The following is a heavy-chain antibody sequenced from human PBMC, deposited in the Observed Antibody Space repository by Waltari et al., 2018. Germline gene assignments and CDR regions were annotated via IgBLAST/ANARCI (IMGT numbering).Heavy chain of an antibody. Sequence: EVQLLESGGGLVQPGGSLRLSCAASGFTFSSYAMSWVRQAPGKGLEWVSVIYSGGRKYYVDSGKGRCTISRDNSKNTLYLQMNSLRAEDTAVYYCAKAFYPRDKTMSIAAAGTWGQGTLVTVSS. CDR1: GFTFSSYA. D-gene: IGHD6-13*01. CDR3: AKAFYPRDKTMSIAAAGT. V-gene: IGHV3-23*03. J-gene: IGHJ4*02. CDR2: IYSGGRK.